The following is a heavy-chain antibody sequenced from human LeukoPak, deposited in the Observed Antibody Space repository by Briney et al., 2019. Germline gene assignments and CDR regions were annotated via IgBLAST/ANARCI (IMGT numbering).Heavy chain of an antibody. J-gene: IGHJ4*02. Sequence: GALRLSCAASGFTFSSYWMSWVRQAPGKGLEWVANIKQDGSEKYYVDSVKGRFTISRDNAKNSLYLQMNSLRAEDTAVYYCARLYDGSAYHADHFDYWGQGTLVIVSS. V-gene: IGHV3-7*01. CDR2: IKQDGSEK. CDR1: GFTFSSYW. D-gene: IGHD3-22*01. CDR3: ARLYDGSAYHADHFDY.